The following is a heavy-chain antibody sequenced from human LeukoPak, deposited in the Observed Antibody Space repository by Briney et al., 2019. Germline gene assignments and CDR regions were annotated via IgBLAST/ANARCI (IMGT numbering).Heavy chain of an antibody. CDR1: GFSFSTTGVG. D-gene: IGHD5-24*01. Sequence: SGPTLVKPTQTLTLTCTFSGFSFSTTGVGVGWIRQPPGKALEWLALIYWNDDNRFSPSLKSRLTITKDTSKSQVVLTMTNMDPVDTATYYCAHKVREERFFDYWGQGTLVTVSS. J-gene: IGHJ4*02. CDR2: IYWNDDN. CDR3: AHKVREERFFDY. V-gene: IGHV2-5*01.